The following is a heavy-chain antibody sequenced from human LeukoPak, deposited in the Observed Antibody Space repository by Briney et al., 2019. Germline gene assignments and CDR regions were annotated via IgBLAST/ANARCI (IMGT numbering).Heavy chain of an antibody. D-gene: IGHD6-13*01. CDR1: GGSFSGYY. V-gene: IGHV4-34*01. J-gene: IGHJ4*02. CDR2: INHSGST. CDR3: ARGRNGYSSSWKPYYFDY. Sequence: SETLSLTCAVYGGSFSGYYWSWIRQPPGKGLEWIGEINHSGSTNYNPSLKSRVTISVDTSKNQFSLKLSSVTAADTAVYYCARGRNGYSSSWKPYYFDYWGQGTLVTVSS.